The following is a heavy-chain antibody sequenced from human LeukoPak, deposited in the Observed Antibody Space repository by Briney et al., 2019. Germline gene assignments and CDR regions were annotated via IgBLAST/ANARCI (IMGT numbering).Heavy chain of an antibody. Sequence: GGSLRLSCAASGFTFRSYWMHWVRQAPGKGLAWVSRINSDGSTTNFADSVKGRFTISRHNSKNTLYLQMNSLRAEDTAVYYCARSSEYYGSGDKPDAFDIWGQGTMVTVSS. CDR2: INSDGSTT. J-gene: IGHJ3*02. V-gene: IGHV3-74*01. D-gene: IGHD3-10*01. CDR3: ARSSEYYGSGDKPDAFDI. CDR1: GFTFRSYW.